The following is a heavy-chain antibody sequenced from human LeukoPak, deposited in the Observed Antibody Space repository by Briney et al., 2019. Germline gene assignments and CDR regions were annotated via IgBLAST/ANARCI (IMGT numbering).Heavy chain of an antibody. CDR2: IIPIFGTA. J-gene: IGHJ4*02. V-gene: IGHV1-69*05. CDR1: GGTFSSYA. D-gene: IGHD5-18*01. CDR3: ARDLRSTAMVREGPIGY. Sequence: GASVKVSCKASGGTFSSYAISWVRQAPGQGLEWMGGIIPIFGTANYAQKLQGRVTMTTDTSTSTVYMELSSLRSEDTAVYYCARDLRSTAMVREGPIGYWGQGTLVTVSS.